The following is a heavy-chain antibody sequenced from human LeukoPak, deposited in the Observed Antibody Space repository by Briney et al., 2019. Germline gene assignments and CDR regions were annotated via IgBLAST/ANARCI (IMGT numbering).Heavy chain of an antibody. V-gene: IGHV1-18*04. CDR2: ISAYNGNT. CDR3: ARVGPYIVVVPAAFDY. D-gene: IGHD2-2*01. CDR1: GYTFTSYG. Sequence: ASVKVSCKASGYTFTSYGISWVRQAPGQGLEWMGWISAYNGNTNYAQKLQGRVTMTTDTSTSTAYMELRSLRSDDTAVYYCARVGPYIVVVPAAFDYWGQGTLVTVSS. J-gene: IGHJ4*02.